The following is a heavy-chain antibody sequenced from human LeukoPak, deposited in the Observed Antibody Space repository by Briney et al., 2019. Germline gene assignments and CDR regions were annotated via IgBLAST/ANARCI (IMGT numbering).Heavy chain of an antibody. D-gene: IGHD4-17*01. CDR1: GFTFSSYE. Sequence: AGSLRLSCAASGFTFSSYEMNWVRQAPGKGLEWVSYISSSGSTIYYADSVKGRFTISRDNAKNSLYLQMNSLRAEDTAVYYCARDSDDYGDFLYFQHWGQGTLVTVSS. V-gene: IGHV3-48*03. J-gene: IGHJ1*01. CDR2: ISSSGSTI. CDR3: ARDSDDYGDFLYFQH.